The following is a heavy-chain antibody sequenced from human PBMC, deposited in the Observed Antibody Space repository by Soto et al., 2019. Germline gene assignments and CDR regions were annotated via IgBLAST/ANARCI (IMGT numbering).Heavy chain of an antibody. D-gene: IGHD1-26*01. V-gene: IGHV4-34*04. CDR3: ARGVSVTLAVQGGAPAKNYFES. CDR2: IDHSGIT. J-gene: IGHJ4*02. Sequence: SETLSLTCAFSVASFSGFYWSCIRHSPGKCLEWIGEIDHSGITNHNTALKSRATMSVDTSKNQFSLKLRSVTAADTAVYYCARGVSVTLAVQGGAPAKNYFESLRQGTLVILSS. CDR1: VASFSGFY.